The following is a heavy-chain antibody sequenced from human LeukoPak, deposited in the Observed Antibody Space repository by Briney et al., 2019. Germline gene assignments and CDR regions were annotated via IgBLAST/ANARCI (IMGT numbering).Heavy chain of an antibody. Sequence: GGSLRLSCAASGFTFSSYGMHWVRQAPGKGLEWVAVIWYDGSNKYYADSVKGRFTISRDYSKNTLYLQMNSLRAEDTAVYYCARDSALYSSSWSSFDYWGQGTLVTVSS. D-gene: IGHD6-13*01. V-gene: IGHV3-33*01. CDR2: IWYDGSNK. J-gene: IGHJ4*02. CDR1: GFTFSSYG. CDR3: ARDSALYSSSWSSFDY.